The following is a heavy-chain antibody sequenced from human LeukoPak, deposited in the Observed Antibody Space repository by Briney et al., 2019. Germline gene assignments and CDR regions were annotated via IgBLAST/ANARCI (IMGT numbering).Heavy chain of an antibody. CDR1: GFTVSSNY. CDR3: AKDSLGIAAAGDYFDY. D-gene: IGHD6-13*01. J-gene: IGHJ4*02. V-gene: IGHV3-53*01. CDR2: IYSGGST. Sequence: GGSLRLSCAASGFTVSSNYMSWVRQAPGKGLEWVSVIYSGGSTYYADSVKGRFTISRDNSKNTLYLQMNSLRAEDTAVYYCAKDSLGIAAAGDYFDYWGQGTLVTVSS.